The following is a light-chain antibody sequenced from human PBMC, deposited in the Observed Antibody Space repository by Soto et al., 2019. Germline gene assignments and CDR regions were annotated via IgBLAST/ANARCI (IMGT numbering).Light chain of an antibody. CDR2: EVN. CDR3: SSYAGDNNPYV. CDR1: SSDVGGYDY. V-gene: IGLV2-8*01. J-gene: IGLJ1*01. Sequence: QSALTQPPSASGSPGQSVTISCTGTSSDVGGYDYVSWYQQHPGKAPKLIIYEVNKRPSGVPDRFSGSKSGNTASLTVSGLQAEDEADYYCSSYAGDNNPYVFGTGTKLTVL.